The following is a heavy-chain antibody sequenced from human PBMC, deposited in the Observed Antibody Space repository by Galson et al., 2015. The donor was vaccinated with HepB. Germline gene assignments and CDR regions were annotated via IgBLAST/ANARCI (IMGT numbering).Heavy chain of an antibody. CDR3: ARAAAGRGMYGDWFDS. Sequence: SETLSLTCSVSGYSIRSGYYWGWVRQPPGKGLQFIANIYHAGITYSNPSLRSRVVISVDTSKNQFSLNLSSVTVADTAVYYCARAAAGRGMYGDWFDSWGQGTLVTVST. CDR2: IYHAGIT. CDR1: GYSIRSGYY. V-gene: IGHV4-38-2*02. D-gene: IGHD4-17*01. J-gene: IGHJ5*01.